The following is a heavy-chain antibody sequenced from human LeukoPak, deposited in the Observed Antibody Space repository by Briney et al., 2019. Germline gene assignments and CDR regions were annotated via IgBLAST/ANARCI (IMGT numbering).Heavy chain of an antibody. CDR1: GGSISSGDYS. CDR2: IYYSGST. Sequence: PSQTLSLTCAVSGGSISSGDYSWSWIRQPPGKGLEWIGYIYYSGSTYYNPSLKSRVTISVDTSKNQFSLKLSSVTAADTAVYYCARAQALGYCSGGSCGGYPGYFDYWGQGTLVTVSS. J-gene: IGHJ4*02. D-gene: IGHD2-15*01. V-gene: IGHV4-30-4*08. CDR3: ARAQALGYCSGGSCGGYPGYFDY.